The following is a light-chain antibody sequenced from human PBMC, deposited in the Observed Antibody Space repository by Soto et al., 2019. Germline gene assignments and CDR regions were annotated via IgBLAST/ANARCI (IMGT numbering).Light chain of an antibody. CDR1: SSDVGGYNY. V-gene: IGLV2-14*01. J-gene: IGLJ1*01. Sequence: QSALTQPASVSGSPGQSITISCTGTSSDVGGYNYVSWYQQHPGKAPKLMIYEVSNRPSGVSNRFSGSKSANTAFLTISGLQAEDEADYFCSSYGSTSTRYVFGTGTKVTVL. CDR2: EVS. CDR3: SSYGSTSTRYV.